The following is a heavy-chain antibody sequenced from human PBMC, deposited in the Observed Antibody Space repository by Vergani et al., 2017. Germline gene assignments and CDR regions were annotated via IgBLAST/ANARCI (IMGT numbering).Heavy chain of an antibody. CDR2: ISAYNGNT. CDR3: ARGVRYSASWAPFDY. CDR1: NYTFIDYG. Sequence: QVQLVQSEAEVKKPEASVKVSCKASNYTFIDYGISWVRQAPGQGLEWMGWISAYNGNTNYAPKFQGRVTMTTDTTTSTAYMDLSSLTSDDTAVYYCARGVRYSASWAPFDYWGQGTLVTVSS. J-gene: IGHJ4*02. V-gene: IGHV1-18*01. D-gene: IGHD6-13*01.